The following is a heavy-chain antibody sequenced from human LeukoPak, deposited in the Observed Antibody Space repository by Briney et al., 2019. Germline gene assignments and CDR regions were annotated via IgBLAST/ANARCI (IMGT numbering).Heavy chain of an antibody. CDR2: NSGYSGDT. Sequence: GASVKVSCKASGYTFTNYGVTWVRLAPGQGPEWLGWNSGYSGDTYAQKFQGRVTMTTETSTSTAYMELRSLQPDDTAVYYCARDKGWKNTGDYVFDSWGQGTLVTVSS. CDR1: GYTFTNYG. J-gene: IGHJ4*02. V-gene: IGHV1-18*01. D-gene: IGHD3-16*01. CDR3: ARDKGWKNTGDYVFDS.